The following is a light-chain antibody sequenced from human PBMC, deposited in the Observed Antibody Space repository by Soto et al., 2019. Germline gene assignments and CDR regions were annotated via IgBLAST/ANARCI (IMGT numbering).Light chain of an antibody. CDR3: SSYAGSNNLVV. CDR2: EVS. J-gene: IGLJ2*01. Sequence: QSALTQPPSASGSPGQSVTISCTGTSSDVGGYNYVSWYQQHPGKAPKLMIYEVSKRPSGVPDRFSGSKSGNTASLTVSGLQAEDEADYYCSSYAGSNNLVVFGGGTKPPS. CDR1: SSDVGGYNY. V-gene: IGLV2-8*01.